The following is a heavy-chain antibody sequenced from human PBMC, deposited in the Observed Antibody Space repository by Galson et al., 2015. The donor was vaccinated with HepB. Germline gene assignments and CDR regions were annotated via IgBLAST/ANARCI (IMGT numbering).Heavy chain of an antibody. CDR1: GFTFSSYA. CDR3: ARDSSFRSTVTTGDAFDI. CDR2: ISYDGSNK. J-gene: IGHJ3*02. Sequence: SLRLSCAASGFTFSSYAMHWVRQAPGKGLEWVAVISYDGSNKYYADSVKGRFTISRDNSKNTLYLQMNSLRAEDTAVYYCARDSSFRSTVTTGDAFDIWGQGTMVTVSS. D-gene: IGHD4-17*01. V-gene: IGHV3-30*04.